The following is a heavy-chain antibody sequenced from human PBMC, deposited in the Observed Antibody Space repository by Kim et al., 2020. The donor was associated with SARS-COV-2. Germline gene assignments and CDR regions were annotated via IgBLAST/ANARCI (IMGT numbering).Heavy chain of an antibody. D-gene: IGHD6-19*01. CDR3: AKAAIRAPIAVAGRTDWFDP. Sequence: GGSLRLSCAASGFTFSSYAMHWVRQAPGKGLEWVAVIWYDGSNKYYADSVKGRFTISRDNSKNTLYLQMNSLRAEDTAVYYCAKAAIRAPIAVAGRTDWFDPWGQGTLVTVSS. CDR2: IWYDGSNK. CDR1: GFTFSSYA. J-gene: IGHJ5*02. V-gene: IGHV3-33*06.